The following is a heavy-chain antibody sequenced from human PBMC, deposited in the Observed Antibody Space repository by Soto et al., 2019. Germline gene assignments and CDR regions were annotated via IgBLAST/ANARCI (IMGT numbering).Heavy chain of an antibody. CDR1: GFTFSSYA. J-gene: IGHJ3*02. Sequence: GASLRLSCAASGFTFSSYALTWVRQAPGKGLEWVSSISGGGSSTYYADSVRGRFTISRDNSKNTLYLQMNSLRAEDTAVYYCAKSRGYSLGGDAFDIWGQGTVVTVSS. V-gene: IGHV3-23*01. D-gene: IGHD3-22*01. CDR3: AKSRGYSLGGDAFDI. CDR2: ISGGGSST.